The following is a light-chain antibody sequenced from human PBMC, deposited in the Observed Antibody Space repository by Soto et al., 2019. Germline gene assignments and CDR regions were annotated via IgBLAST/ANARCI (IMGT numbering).Light chain of an antibody. CDR2: EVH. J-gene: IGLJ1*01. CDR1: SSDVVDYNY. V-gene: IGLV2-14*01. CDR3: SIYTASNIYV. Sequence: QSALTQPASVSGSPGQSITISCTGTSSDVVDYNYVSWYQQHPGKAPKLIIFEVHNRPSGISPRFSGSKSGNTASLVISGLQAEDEGDYYCSIYTASNIYVFGSGTKVTVL.